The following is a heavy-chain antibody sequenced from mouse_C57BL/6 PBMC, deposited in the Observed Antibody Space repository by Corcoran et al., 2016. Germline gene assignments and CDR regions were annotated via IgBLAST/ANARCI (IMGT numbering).Heavy chain of an antibody. CDR3: AKGMVTTAY. CDR2: INTYSGVP. J-gene: IGHJ3*01. Sequence: QIQLVQSGPELWKPGGTVKFSCQASGYTFTTYGMSWVKQAPGQGLKWMGWINTYSGVPTYADDFKGRFAFSLETSASTAYLQINNLKNEDTATYFCAKGMVTTAYWGQGTLVTVSA. D-gene: IGHD2-2*01. CDR1: GYTFTTYG. V-gene: IGHV9-3*01.